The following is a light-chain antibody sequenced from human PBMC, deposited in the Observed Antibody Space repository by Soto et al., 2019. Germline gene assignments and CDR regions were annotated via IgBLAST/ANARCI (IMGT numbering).Light chain of an antibody. V-gene: IGKV3-20*01. CDR1: QRFGSSN. CDR2: STS. Sequence: ETVLTQSPGTLSLSPGERGTLSCRASQRFGSSNLAWYQQKPGQAPRLLIYSTSSRATGIPYRFSGSGSGTDFTLTISRLEPEDFAVYYCQQYGNSPWTFGQGTKVDIK. CDR3: QQYGNSPWT. J-gene: IGKJ1*01.